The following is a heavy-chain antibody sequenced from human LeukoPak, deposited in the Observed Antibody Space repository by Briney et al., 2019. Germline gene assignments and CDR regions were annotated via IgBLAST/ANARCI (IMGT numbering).Heavy chain of an antibody. CDR2: FHDSEST. Sequence: SETLSLTCTVSGRSISNSYWSWLRQPPGKGREWLGFFHDSESTNYNPSLKSRVSISLDTSKNQVSLWLSSVTAADPAVYYCARGDASGRPGIGFDFWGQGTLVTVSS. D-gene: IGHD1-26*01. CDR3: ARGDASGRPGIGFDF. V-gene: IGHV4-59*01. CDR1: GRSISNSY. J-gene: IGHJ4*02.